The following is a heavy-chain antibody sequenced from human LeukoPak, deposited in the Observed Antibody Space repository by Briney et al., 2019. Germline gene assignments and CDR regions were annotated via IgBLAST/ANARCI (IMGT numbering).Heavy chain of an antibody. CDR1: GGSISSSSYY. CDR2: IYYSGST. J-gene: IGHJ6*02. Sequence: SETLSLTCTVSGGSISSSSYYWGWIRQPPGKGLEWIGSIYYSGSTYYNPSLKSRVTISVDTSKNQFSLKLSSVTAADTAVYYCARNYRGPIAAAGTHYGMDVWGQGTTVTVSS. CDR3: ARNYRGPIAAAGTHYGMDV. D-gene: IGHD6-13*01. V-gene: IGHV4-39*07.